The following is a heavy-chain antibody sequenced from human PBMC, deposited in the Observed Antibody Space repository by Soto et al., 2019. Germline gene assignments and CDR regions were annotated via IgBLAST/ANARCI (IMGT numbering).Heavy chain of an antibody. V-gene: IGHV5-51*01. CDR3: ARLAYSSSLFYYYGMDV. CDR2: IYPGDSDT. Sequence: PGESLKISCKGSGYSFTSYWIGWVRQMPGKGLEWIGIIYPGDSDTRYSPSFQGQVTISADKSISTAYLQWSSLKASDTAMYYCARLAYSSSLFYYYGMDVWGQGTTVTVSS. CDR1: GYSFTSYW. D-gene: IGHD6-6*01. J-gene: IGHJ6*02.